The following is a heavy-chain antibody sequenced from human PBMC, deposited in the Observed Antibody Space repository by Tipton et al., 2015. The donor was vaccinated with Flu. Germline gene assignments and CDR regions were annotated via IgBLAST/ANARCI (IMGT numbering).Heavy chain of an antibody. CDR2: ISSNGDNT. J-gene: IGHJ5*02. CDR1: GFTFSDYA. Sequence: SLRLSCAASGFTFSDYAMHWVRQAPGKGLEYVSAISSNGDNTYYADSVKGRFTISRDKSKNTLYLQMGSLRADDMAVYYCARVGGDYRDRSGFIPWFDLWGQGTLVTVSS. D-gene: IGHD3-22*01. CDR3: ARVGGDYRDRSGFIPWFDL. V-gene: IGHV3-64*02.